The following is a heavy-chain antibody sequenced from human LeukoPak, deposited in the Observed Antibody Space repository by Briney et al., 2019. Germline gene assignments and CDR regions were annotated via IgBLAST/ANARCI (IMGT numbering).Heavy chain of an antibody. V-gene: IGHV1-69*06. CDR3: ARRGSSGSYYNNWFDP. Sequence: SVKVSCKASGGTFSSYAISWVRQAPGQGLEWVGGIIPIFGTANYAQKFQGRVTITADKSTSTAYMELSSLRSEDTAVYYCARRGSSGSYYNNWFDPWGQGTLVTVSS. CDR1: GGTFSSYA. CDR2: IIPIFGTA. J-gene: IGHJ5*02. D-gene: IGHD3-10*01.